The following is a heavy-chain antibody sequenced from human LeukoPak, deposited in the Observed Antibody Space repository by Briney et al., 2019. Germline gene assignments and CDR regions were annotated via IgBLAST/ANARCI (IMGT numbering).Heavy chain of an antibody. CDR1: GDSITSNTYY. Sequence: PSETLSPTCTVSGDSITSNTYYWAWIRQSPGKGLEWIASIYHVGNAYYNPSLKSRVTISVDTSKNQFSLKVRSVTAADTAVYYCAREGTETITWYHWFDTWGQGTLVTVSS. CDR3: AREGTETITWYHWFDT. CDR2: IYHVGNA. V-gene: IGHV4-39*02. J-gene: IGHJ5*02. D-gene: IGHD6-13*01.